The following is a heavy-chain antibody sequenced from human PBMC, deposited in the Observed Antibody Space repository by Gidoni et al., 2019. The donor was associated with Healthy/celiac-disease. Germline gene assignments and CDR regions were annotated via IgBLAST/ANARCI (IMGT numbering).Heavy chain of an antibody. J-gene: IGHJ6*02. CDR2: IIPIFGTA. Sequence: QVQLVQSGAEVKKPGSSVKVSCKASGGTFSSYAISWVRQAPGQGLEWMGGIIPIFGTANYAQKFQGRVTITADESTSTAYMELSSLRSEDTAVYYCARDLGIAAAGTHEGYYYYYGMDVWGQGTTVTVSS. CDR1: GGTFSSYA. V-gene: IGHV1-69*01. CDR3: ARDLGIAAAGTHEGYYYYYGMDV. D-gene: IGHD6-13*01.